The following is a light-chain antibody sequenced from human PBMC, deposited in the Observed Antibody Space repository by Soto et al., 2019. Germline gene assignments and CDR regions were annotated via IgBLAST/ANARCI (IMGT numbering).Light chain of an antibody. CDR3: LHGRS. V-gene: IGKV3-15*01. J-gene: IGKJ4*01. CDR2: GTS. Sequence: EVVMTQSPATLSVSPGERATLSCRASQSVSSNLAWYQQKLGQAPRLLIYGTSTRATGIPARFSGSGSGTEFTLTISRLQSEDFAVYYCLHGRSFGGGTKVEIK. CDR1: QSVSSN.